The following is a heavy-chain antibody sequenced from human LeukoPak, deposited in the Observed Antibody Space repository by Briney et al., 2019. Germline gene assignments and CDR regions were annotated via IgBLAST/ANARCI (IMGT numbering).Heavy chain of an antibody. CDR1: GFTFSNYW. Sequence: GGSLRLSCAASGFTFSNYWMHWVRQAPGKGLLLVSRINSDGSSTSYADSVKGRFTISRDNAKNTLYLQMNSLRAEDTAVYYCAKAVAAAGTGGYLWGQGPLVTVSS. V-gene: IGHV3-74*01. J-gene: IGHJ4*02. D-gene: IGHD6-13*01. CDR3: AKAVAAAGTGGYL. CDR2: INSDGSST.